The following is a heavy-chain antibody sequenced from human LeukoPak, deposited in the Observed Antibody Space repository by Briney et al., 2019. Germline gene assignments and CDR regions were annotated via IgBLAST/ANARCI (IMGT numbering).Heavy chain of an antibody. CDR2: INPNSGGT. CDR3: ARTPETYYDILTGYYSRGYFDY. D-gene: IGHD3-9*01. V-gene: IGHV1-2*02. Sequence: ASVKVSCKASGYTFKGYYMHWVRQAPGQGLEWMGWINPNSGGTNYAQKFQGRVTMTRDTSISTAYMELSRLRSDDTAVYYCARTPETYYDILTGYYSRGYFDYWGQGTLVTVSS. J-gene: IGHJ4*02. CDR1: GYTFKGYY.